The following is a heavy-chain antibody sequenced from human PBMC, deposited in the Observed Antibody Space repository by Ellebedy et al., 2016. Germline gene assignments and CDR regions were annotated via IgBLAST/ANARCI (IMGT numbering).Heavy chain of an antibody. Sequence: GESLKISCAGSGFTFSNYDMHWVRQVIGKGLEWVSGTGTAGDTHYPDSVKGRFSISRENAKSSLYLQMNSLSAGDTAVYYCVRAPANWGSGGGAFEIWGQGTMVTVSS. J-gene: IGHJ3*02. CDR1: GFTFSNYD. CDR3: VRAPANWGSGGGAFEI. D-gene: IGHD7-27*01. V-gene: IGHV3-13*01. CDR2: TGTAGDT.